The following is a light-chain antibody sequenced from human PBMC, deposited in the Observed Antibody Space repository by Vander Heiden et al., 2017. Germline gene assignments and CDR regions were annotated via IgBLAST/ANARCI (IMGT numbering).Light chain of an antibody. Sequence: QSALTQPASVSGSPVQSITIPCPGTSSDVGGYNDVSGDQQHPGKAPKLMIYEVRNRPSGVSNRFSGSKSGNTASLTISGLQAEDEADYYCSSYTSSSTVVFGGGTKLTVL. V-gene: IGLV2-14*01. J-gene: IGLJ2*01. CDR3: SSYTSSSTVV. CDR2: EVR. CDR1: SSDVGGYND.